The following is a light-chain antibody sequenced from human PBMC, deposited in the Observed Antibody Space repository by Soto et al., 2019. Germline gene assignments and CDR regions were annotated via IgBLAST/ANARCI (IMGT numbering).Light chain of an antibody. CDR3: QQYENWPPYT. CDR2: SAS. CDR1: QSVNSN. Sequence: EIVMTQSPATLSVSPGERATLSCWASQSVNSNLAWYQQKAGQAPRLLIYSASTRATGIPARFSGSGSGTEFTLTISSLQSEDFAVYYCQQYENWPPYTFGQGTKLEIK. J-gene: IGKJ2*01. V-gene: IGKV3-15*01.